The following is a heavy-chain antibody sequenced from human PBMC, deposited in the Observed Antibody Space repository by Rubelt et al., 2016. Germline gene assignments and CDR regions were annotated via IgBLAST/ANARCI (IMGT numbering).Heavy chain of an antibody. CDR2: ISSSSSTI. V-gene: IGHV3-48*04. J-gene: IGHJ4*02. D-gene: IGHD2-2*02. CDR3: ASPGVRYCSSTSCYSGSIH. Sequence: EVQLVESGGGLVQPGGSLRLSCAASGFTFSSSDIHWVRQAPGKGLEWVSYISSSSSTIYYADSVKGGFTISRDNAKNSLFLQMNCLRAEDTAVYYCASPGVRYCSSTSCYSGSIHWGQGTLVTVSS. CDR1: GFTFSSSD.